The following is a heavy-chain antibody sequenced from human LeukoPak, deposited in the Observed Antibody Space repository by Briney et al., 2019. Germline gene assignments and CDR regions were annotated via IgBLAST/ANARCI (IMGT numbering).Heavy chain of an antibody. Sequence: GESLKISCKGSGYSFTSYWIGWVRQMPGKGLEWMGIIYPGDSDTRYSPSFQGQVTISADKSISTAYLQWSSLKASDTAMYYCARRLRYCSSTGCYGPYYLDYWGQGTLVTVSS. CDR3: ARRLRYCSSTGCYGPYYLDY. CDR1: GYSFTSYW. CDR2: IYPGDSDT. D-gene: IGHD2-2*01. V-gene: IGHV5-51*01. J-gene: IGHJ4*02.